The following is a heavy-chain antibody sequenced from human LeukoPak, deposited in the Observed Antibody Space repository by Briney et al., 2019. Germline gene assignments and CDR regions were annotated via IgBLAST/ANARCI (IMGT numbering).Heavy chain of an antibody. V-gene: IGHV1-8*02. CDR1: GGTFSSYA. J-gene: IGHJ3*02. CDR3: ARARWQSYYYDSRAFDI. Sequence: ASVKVSCKASGGTFSSYAISWVRQAPGQGLEWMGWMNPNSGNTGYAQKFQGRVTMTRNTSISTAYMELSSLRSEDTAVYYCARARWQSYYYDSRAFDIWGQGTMVTVSS. D-gene: IGHD3-22*01. CDR2: MNPNSGNT.